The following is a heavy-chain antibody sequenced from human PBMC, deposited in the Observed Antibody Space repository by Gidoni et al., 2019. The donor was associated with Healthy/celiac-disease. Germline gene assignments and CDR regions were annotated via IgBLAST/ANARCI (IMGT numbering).Heavy chain of an antibody. CDR3: ARGGYRRLRFGEFPFDY. CDR1: GGSFSGYY. J-gene: IGHJ4*02. CDR2: INHSGSS. V-gene: IGHV4-34*01. D-gene: IGHD3-10*01. Sequence: QVQLHQSGAGLLKRSETLSLTCGVYGGSFSGYYWSWIRQPPGKGLEWIGEINHSGSSYYNPSLKSRVTISVYSSKIQFSLKLSSVTAADTAVYDCARGGYRRLRFGEFPFDYWGQGTLVTVSS.